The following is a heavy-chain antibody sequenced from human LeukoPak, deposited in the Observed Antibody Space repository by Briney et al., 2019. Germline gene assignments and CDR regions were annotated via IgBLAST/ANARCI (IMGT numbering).Heavy chain of an antibody. J-gene: IGHJ4*02. CDR3: ARGDRSSGWYFFDY. Sequence: GGSLRLSCAASGFTISTFWMHWVRQAPGKGLVWISRINSDGSGTSYADSVKGRFTISRDNAKNTLYLQMNSLRAEDTTVYYCARGDRSSGWYFFDYWGQGTLVTVSS. CDR2: INSDGSGT. D-gene: IGHD6-19*01. V-gene: IGHV3-74*01. CDR1: GFTISTFW.